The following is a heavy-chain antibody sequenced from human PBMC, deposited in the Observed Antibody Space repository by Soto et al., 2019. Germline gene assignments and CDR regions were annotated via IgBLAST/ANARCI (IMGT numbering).Heavy chain of an antibody. CDR2: IYYSGST. Sequence: SETLSLTCTVSGGTISRYYWSWLRQPPGKGLEWIGDIYYSGSTNYNPSLKSRVTISVDTSKNQFSLKLSSLTAADTAVYYCARRIYSSSWWPYYYHMDYCGKGTPVTVPS. V-gene: IGHV4-59*08. J-gene: IGHJ6*03. CDR1: GGTISRYY. CDR3: ARRIYSSSWWPYYYHMDY. D-gene: IGHD6-6*01.